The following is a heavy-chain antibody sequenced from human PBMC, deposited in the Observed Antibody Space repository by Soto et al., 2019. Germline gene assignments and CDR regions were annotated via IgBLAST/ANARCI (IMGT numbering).Heavy chain of an antibody. CDR2: ISSSSSTI. V-gene: IGHV3-48*02. Sequence: QTGGSLRLSCAASGFTFSSYSMNWVRQAPGKGLEWVSYISSSSSTIYYADSVKGRFTISRDNAKNSLYLQLNSLRDEDTAVYFCARGLAARPSWFDPWGQGTLVTVSP. D-gene: IGHD6-6*01. J-gene: IGHJ5*02. CDR1: GFTFSSYS. CDR3: ARGLAARPSWFDP.